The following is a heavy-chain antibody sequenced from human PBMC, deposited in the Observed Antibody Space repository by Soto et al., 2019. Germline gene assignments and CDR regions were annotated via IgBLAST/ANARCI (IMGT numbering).Heavy chain of an antibody. V-gene: IGHV1-69*06. Sequence: SVNESCKASGGTFRSYAISWVRQAPGQGLEWMGGIIPIFGTANYAQKFQGRVTITADKSTSTAYMELSSLRSEDTAVYYCERAGCSYGDRVYWGQRTLVSASS. CDR3: ERAGCSYGDRVY. CDR1: GGTFRSYA. CDR2: IIPIFGTA. D-gene: IGHD5-18*01. J-gene: IGHJ4*02.